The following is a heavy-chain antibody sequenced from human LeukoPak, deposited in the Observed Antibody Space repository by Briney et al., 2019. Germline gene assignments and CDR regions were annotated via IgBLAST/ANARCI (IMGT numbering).Heavy chain of an antibody. V-gene: IGHV3-23*01. CDR2: ISGSGGST. D-gene: IGHD4-17*01. J-gene: IGHJ4*02. Sequence: GGSLRLSCAASGFTFSSYAMSWVRQAPGKGLEWVSAISGSGGSTYYADSVKGRFTISRDNSKNTLYLQMNSLRAEDTTVYYCAKDRSLNDYGDFFDYWGQGTLVTVSS. CDR1: GFTFSSYA. CDR3: AKDRSLNDYGDFFDY.